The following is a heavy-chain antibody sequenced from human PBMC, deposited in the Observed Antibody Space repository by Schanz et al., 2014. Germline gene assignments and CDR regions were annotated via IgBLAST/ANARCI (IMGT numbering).Heavy chain of an antibody. CDR2: VSSDGNND. Sequence: VQLVESGGGVVQPGRSLRLSCAASGFTFSTHAMHWVRQAPGKGLEWVALVSSDGNNDYYTDSVKGRFTISRDNAKNTLYLQMNSLRAEDTAVYYCARDHTTESYYSAGPPMDYWGQGTLLTVSS. CDR1: GFTFSTHA. V-gene: IGHV3-30*03. J-gene: IGHJ4*02. D-gene: IGHD1-26*01. CDR3: ARDHTTESYYSAGPPMDY.